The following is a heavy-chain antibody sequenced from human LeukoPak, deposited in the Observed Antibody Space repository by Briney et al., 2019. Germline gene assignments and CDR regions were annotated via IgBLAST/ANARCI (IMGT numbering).Heavy chain of an antibody. J-gene: IGHJ4*02. V-gene: IGHV5-51*01. CDR1: GYSFTNYW. CDR3: AKAATTWSNYDY. CDR2: IYAGESDT. Sequence: GESLKISFTGSGYSFTNYWIGWVRQMPGKGLEWMGIIYAGESDTRYSPSFQGRITITADKSINTVYLQLTSLKASDTAMYYCAKAATTWSNYDYWGQGTLLTVSS. D-gene: IGHD3-3*01.